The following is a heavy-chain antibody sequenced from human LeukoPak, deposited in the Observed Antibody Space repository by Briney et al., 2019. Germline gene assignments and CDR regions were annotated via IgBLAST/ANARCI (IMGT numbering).Heavy chain of an antibody. Sequence: GESLKISCKGSGYSSTNYWIGWVRQMPGKGLEWMGIIYLGDSDTRYSPSFQGQVTISADKSITTAYLQWSSLKASDTAIYYCARHPSYTSGWPLDYWGQGTLVTVSS. V-gene: IGHV5-51*01. D-gene: IGHD6-19*01. J-gene: IGHJ4*02. CDR3: ARHPSYTSGWPLDY. CDR1: GYSSTNYW. CDR2: IYLGDSDT.